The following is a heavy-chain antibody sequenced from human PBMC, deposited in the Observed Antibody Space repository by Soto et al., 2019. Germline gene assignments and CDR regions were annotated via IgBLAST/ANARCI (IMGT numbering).Heavy chain of an antibody. CDR1: GYTFTSYG. V-gene: IGHV1-18*04. J-gene: IGHJ6*02. CDR3: ARDPELEPTPPGYYYYGMDV. D-gene: IGHD1-1*01. CDR2: ISAYNGNT. Sequence: ASVKVSCKASGYTFTSYGISWVRQAPGQGLEWMGWISAYNGNTNYAQKLQGRVTMTTDTSTSTAYMELRSPRSDDTAVYYCARDPELEPTPPGYYYYGMDVWGQGTTVTVSS.